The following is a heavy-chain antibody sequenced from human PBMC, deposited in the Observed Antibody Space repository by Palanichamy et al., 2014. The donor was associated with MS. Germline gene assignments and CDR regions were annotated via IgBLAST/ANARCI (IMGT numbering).Heavy chain of an antibody. CDR1: GFTFSSYA. CDR3: AKRSRSGATFDP. D-gene: IGHD7-27*01. CDR2: ISGSGGST. V-gene: IGHV3-23*01. Sequence: EVQLLESGGGLVQPGGSLRLSCAASGFTFSSYAMSWVRQAPGEGLEWVSAISGSGGSTYYADSVKGRFTISRDNSKNTLHLQMNSLRAEDTAVYYCAKRSRSGATFDPWGQGTLVTVSS. J-gene: IGHJ5*02.